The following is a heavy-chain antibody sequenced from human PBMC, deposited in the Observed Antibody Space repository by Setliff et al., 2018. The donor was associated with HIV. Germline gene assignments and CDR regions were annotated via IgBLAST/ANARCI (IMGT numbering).Heavy chain of an antibody. J-gene: IGHJ6*03. V-gene: IGHV1-69*13. CDR1: GGTFSSYA. CDR3: ARGRLLWSGSYYYYYMDV. CDR2: IIPIFGTT. Sequence: SVKVSCKASGGTFSSYAISWVRQAPRQGLEWMGGIIPIFGTTNYAQKFQGRVTITADESTSTAYVEVSSLRSEDTAVYYCARGRLLWSGSYYYYYMDVWGKGTTVTVSS. D-gene: IGHD3-10*01.